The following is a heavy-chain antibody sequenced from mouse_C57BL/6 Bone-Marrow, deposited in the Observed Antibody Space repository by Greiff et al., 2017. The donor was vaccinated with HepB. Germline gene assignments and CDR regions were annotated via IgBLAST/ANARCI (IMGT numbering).Heavy chain of an antibody. D-gene: IGHD1-1*01. Sequence: QVQLQQSGAELARPGASVKLSCKASGYTFTSYGTSWVKQRTGQGLEWIGEIYPRSGNTYYNEKFKGKATLTADKSSSTAYMELRSLTSEDSAVYFCAKRLYYYGSSPYWYFDVWGTGTTVTVSS. V-gene: IGHV1-81*01. CDR1: GYTFTSYG. CDR2: IYPRSGNT. CDR3: AKRLYYYGSSPYWYFDV. J-gene: IGHJ1*03.